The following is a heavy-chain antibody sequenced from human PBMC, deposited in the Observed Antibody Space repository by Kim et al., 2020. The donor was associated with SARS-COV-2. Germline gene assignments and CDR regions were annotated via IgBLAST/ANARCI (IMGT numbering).Heavy chain of an antibody. J-gene: IGHJ4*02. CDR2: ISHSGTTI. CDR1: GFSFSDYY. Sequence: GRSLRLSCAASGFSFSDYYMSWIRQAPGKGLEWVSCISHSGTTIYYADSVKGRFTISRDNAKSSLYLQMNSLRAEDTAIYYCARESRREPVSGPGYWGQGTLVTVSS. V-gene: IGHV3-11*01. CDR3: ARESRREPVSGPGY. D-gene: IGHD6-19*01.